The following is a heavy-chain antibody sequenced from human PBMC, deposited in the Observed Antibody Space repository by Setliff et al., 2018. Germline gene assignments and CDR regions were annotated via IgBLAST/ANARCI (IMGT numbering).Heavy chain of an antibody. D-gene: IGHD3-22*01. CDR3: AKVLDTTGYYYFDF. V-gene: IGHV3-30*18. J-gene: IGHJ4*02. CDR1: GFTFSNYA. CDR2: ISWDGTKT. Sequence: GGSLRLSCAASGFTFSNYAMSWVRQAPGKGLEWVALISWDGTKTSYADSVRGRFTISRDGSKSILYLDMSSLRSEDTAVYYCAKVLDTTGYYYFDFWGQGTLVTVSS.